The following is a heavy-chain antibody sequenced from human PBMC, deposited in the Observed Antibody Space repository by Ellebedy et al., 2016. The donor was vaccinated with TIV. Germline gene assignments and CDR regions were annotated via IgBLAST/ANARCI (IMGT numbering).Heavy chain of an antibody. CDR1: GGAIDSYY. V-gene: IGHV4-59*01. J-gene: IGHJ4*02. CDR2: IYHSGIT. Sequence: MPSETLSLTCTVSGGAIDSYYWTWIRQPPGKGLEWIGYIYHSGITNYSPSLESRLTISLDKSKKQFSLRLSSVTAADTAVYYCAGAVAGIRYWGQGTLVTVSS. D-gene: IGHD6-19*01. CDR3: AGAVAGIRY.